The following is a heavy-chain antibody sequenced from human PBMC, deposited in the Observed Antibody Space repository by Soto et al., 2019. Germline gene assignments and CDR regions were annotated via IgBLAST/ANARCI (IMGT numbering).Heavy chain of an antibody. D-gene: IGHD3-10*01. CDR2: SHQSGNT. Sequence: SETLSLTCAVSGVSISSHDWWTWVRQPPGKGLEWIGESHQSGNTNYNSSLESRVTISVDKSKNQFSLRLTSVTAADTAVYYCARYRPSLLWFGEPTVLDYWGEGTLVTVST. CDR3: ARYRPSLLWFGEPTVLDY. CDR1: GVSISSHDW. V-gene: IGHV4-4*02. J-gene: IGHJ4*02.